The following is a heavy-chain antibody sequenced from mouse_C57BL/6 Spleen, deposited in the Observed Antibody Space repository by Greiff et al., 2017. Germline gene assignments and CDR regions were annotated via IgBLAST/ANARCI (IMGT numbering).Heavy chain of an antibody. Sequence: EVQLQQSGAELVRPGASVKLSCTASGFNIKDDYMHWVKQRPEQGLEWIGWIDPENGDTEYASKFQGKATITADTSSNTAYLQLSSLTSEDTAVYYCTFYYYGSFLAYWGQGTLVTVSA. CDR3: TFYYYGSFLAY. V-gene: IGHV14-4*01. CDR2: IDPENGDT. CDR1: GFNIKDDY. D-gene: IGHD1-1*01. J-gene: IGHJ3*01.